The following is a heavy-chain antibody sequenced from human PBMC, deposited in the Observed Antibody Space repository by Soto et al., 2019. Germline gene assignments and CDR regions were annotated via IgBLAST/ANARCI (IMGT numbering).Heavy chain of an antibody. CDR3: AKFGASCDDDCYYSYGMDV. D-gene: IGHD2-2*01. J-gene: IGHJ6*02. V-gene: IGHV3-23*01. CDR2: ISGSGGST. Sequence: EVQLLESGGGLVQPGGSLRLSCAASGFTFSSYAMSWVRQAPGKGLEWVSAISGSGGSTYYADSVKGRFTISRDNSKNTLYLHMNRPRAHVSAVYYCAKFGASCDDDCYYSYGMDVWGQGTTVTVSS. CDR1: GFTFSSYA.